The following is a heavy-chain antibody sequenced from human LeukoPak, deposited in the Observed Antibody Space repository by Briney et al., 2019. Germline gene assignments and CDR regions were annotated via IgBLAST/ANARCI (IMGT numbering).Heavy chain of an antibody. D-gene: IGHD3-22*01. CDR3: ARHSSTYYRFDY. V-gene: IGHV4-34*01. J-gene: IGHJ4*02. CDR1: GGSFSGYY. CDR2: INHSGST. Sequence: PSETLSLTCAVYGGSFSGYYWSWIRQPPGKGLEWIGEINHSGSTNYNPSLKSRVTMSVDTSKNQFSLKLSSVTAADTAVYYCARHSSTYYRFDYWGQGTLVSVSS.